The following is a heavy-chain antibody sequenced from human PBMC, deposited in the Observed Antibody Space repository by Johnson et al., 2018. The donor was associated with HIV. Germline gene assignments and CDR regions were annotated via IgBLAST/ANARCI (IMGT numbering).Heavy chain of an antibody. D-gene: IGHD1-26*01. CDR1: GFNFSNYG. Sequence: QVQLVESGGGLVQPGGSLRLSCVASGFNFSNYGMHWVRQAPGKGLEWVAFIRYDGNNRNYADSVKGRFSISKANSKNTLYLQMNRRRTEDTALYYCAKLVGATHPLDIWGQGTMVTVSS. CDR2: IRYDGNNR. V-gene: IGHV3-30*02. J-gene: IGHJ3*02. CDR3: AKLVGATHPLDI.